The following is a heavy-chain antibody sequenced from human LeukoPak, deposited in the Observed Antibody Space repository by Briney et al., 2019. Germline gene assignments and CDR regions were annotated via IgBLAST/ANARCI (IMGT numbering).Heavy chain of an antibody. Sequence: GGSLRLSCAASGFTLSTYWMNWVRQAPGKGLEWVATIKQDGSEKYYVDSVKGRFTISRDNAKNSLYLQMNSLRAEDTAVYYCARGGLSTVTTSGGVEYYYYYMDVWGKGTTVTVSS. J-gene: IGHJ6*03. D-gene: IGHD4-17*01. V-gene: IGHV3-7*01. CDR3: ARGGLSTVTTSGGVEYYYYYMDV. CDR2: IKQDGSEK. CDR1: GFTLSTYW.